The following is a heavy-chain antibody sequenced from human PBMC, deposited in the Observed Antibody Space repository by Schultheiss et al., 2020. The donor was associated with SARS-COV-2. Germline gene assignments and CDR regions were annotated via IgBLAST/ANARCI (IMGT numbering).Heavy chain of an antibody. CDR3: AREGLLDRIAAAGLDY. Sequence: GESLKISCAASGFTFSSYGMHWVRQAPGKGLEWVAVIWYDGSNKYYANSVKGRFTISRDNSKNTLYLQMNSLRAEDTAVYFCAREGLLDRIAAAGLDYWGQGTLVTVSS. J-gene: IGHJ4*02. CDR2: IWYDGSNK. V-gene: IGHV3-33*01. D-gene: IGHD6-13*01. CDR1: GFTFSSYG.